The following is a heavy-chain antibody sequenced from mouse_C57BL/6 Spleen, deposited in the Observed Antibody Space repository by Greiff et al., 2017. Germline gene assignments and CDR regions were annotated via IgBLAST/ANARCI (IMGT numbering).Heavy chain of an antibody. V-gene: IGHV1-55*01. D-gene: IGHD1-1*01. J-gene: IGHJ4*01. CDR1: GYTFTSYW. CDR2: IYPGSGST. Sequence: QVQLQQPGAELVKPGASVKMSCKASGYTFTSYWITWVKQRPGQGLEWIGDIYPGSGSTNYNEKFKSKATLTVDTSSSTAYMQLSSLTSEDSAVYYCAITTVVATAMDYWGQGTSVTVSS. CDR3: AITTVVATAMDY.